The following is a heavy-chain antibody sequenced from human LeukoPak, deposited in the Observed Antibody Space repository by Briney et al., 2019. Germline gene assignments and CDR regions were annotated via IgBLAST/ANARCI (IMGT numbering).Heavy chain of an antibody. CDR2: ISSSSSYI. V-gene: IGHV3-21*01. J-gene: IGHJ4*02. D-gene: IGHD5-12*01. CDR3: ARGGYSGYEGGFDY. Sequence: GGSLRLSCAASGFTFSSYSMKWVRQAPGKGLEWVSSISSSSSYIYYADSVKGRFTISRDNAKNSLYLQMNSLRAEDTAVYYCARGGYSGYEGGFDYWGQGTLVTVSS. CDR1: GFTFSSYS.